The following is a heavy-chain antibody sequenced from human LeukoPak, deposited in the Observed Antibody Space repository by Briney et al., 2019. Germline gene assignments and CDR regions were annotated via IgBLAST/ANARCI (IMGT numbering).Heavy chain of an antibody. CDR3: ARGGRIVLMVYATRYNWFDP. CDR1: GGSFSSSDYY. J-gene: IGHJ5*02. Sequence: SETLSLTCTVSGGSFSSSDYYWGWIRQPPGKGLEWIGSIYYSGTTYYNPSLKSRVTISVDTSKKQFTLKLRSVTAADTAVYYCARGGRIVLMVYATRYNWFDPWGQGTLVTVSS. CDR2: IYYSGTT. V-gene: IGHV4-39*01. D-gene: IGHD2-8*01.